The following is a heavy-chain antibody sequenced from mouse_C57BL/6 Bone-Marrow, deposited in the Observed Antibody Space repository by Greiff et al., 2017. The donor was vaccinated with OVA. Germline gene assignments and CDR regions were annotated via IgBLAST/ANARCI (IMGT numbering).Heavy chain of an antibody. V-gene: IGHV1-4*01. D-gene: IGHD1-1*02. CDR1: GYTFTSYT. CDR3: ARSDYFYYAMDY. Sequence: VKLVESGAELARPGASVKMSCKASGYTFTSYTMHWVKQRPGQGLEWIGYINPSSGYTKYNQKFKDKATLTADKSSSTAYMQLSSLTSEDSAVYYCARSDYFYYAMDYWGQGTSVTVSS. J-gene: IGHJ4*01. CDR2: INPSSGYT.